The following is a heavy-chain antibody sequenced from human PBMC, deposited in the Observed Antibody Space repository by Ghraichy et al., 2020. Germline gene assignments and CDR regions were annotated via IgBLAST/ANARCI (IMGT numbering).Heavy chain of an antibody. CDR2: INHSGST. Sequence: SETLSLTCAVYGGSFSGYYWSWIRQPPGKGLEWIGEINHSGSTNYNPSLKSRITISLDTSKNQFSLKLSSVTAADTAVYFCARGKPASREFALYYFDCWGQGTLVTVSS. D-gene: IGHD5-24*01. CDR3: ARGKPASREFALYYFDC. V-gene: IGHV4-34*01. J-gene: IGHJ4*02. CDR1: GGSFSGYY.